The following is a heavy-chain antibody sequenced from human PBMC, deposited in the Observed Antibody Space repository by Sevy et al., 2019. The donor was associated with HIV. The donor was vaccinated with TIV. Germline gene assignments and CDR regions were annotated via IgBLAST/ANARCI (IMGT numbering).Heavy chain of an antibody. V-gene: IGHV3-30*04. CDR3: ARDHCTDGACFRSGYFDY. CDR1: GFTFADHA. Sequence: GGYLRLSCAASGFTFADHAFHWVRQAPGKGLEWVAIISFDGRNKRVAESVKGRFTISRDDSKSTVYLQMTSLRPEDAAVYYCARDHCTDGACFRSGYFDYWGQGTLVTVSS. J-gene: IGHJ4*02. CDR2: ISFDGRNK. D-gene: IGHD2-8*01.